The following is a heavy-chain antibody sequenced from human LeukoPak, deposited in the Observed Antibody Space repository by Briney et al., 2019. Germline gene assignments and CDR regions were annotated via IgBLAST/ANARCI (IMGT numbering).Heavy chain of an antibody. CDR1: GFTFNKYW. D-gene: IGHD2-2*01. CDR3: ARVYCSSTSCQSYFDY. Sequence: GGSLRLSCVASGFTFNKYWMSWVRQAPGKGLEWVANINKDGSEKYYVDSVKGRFSISRDNAENSQYLQMNSLRAEDTVVYYCARVYCSSTSCQSYFDYWGQGTLVTVSS. CDR2: INKDGSEK. J-gene: IGHJ4*02. V-gene: IGHV3-7*04.